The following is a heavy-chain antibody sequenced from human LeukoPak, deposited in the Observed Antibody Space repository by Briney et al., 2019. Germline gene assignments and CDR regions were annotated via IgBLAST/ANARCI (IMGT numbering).Heavy chain of an antibody. CDR3: LPLCGGSCYRFDY. CDR1: GFTFSNYA. Sequence: PGRSLRLSCAASGFTFSNYAMHWVRQALGKGLEWVAVISYDGSNKYYADSVKGRFTIPRDNSKNTLNLQMNSLRAEDTAVYYCLPLCGGSCYRFDYWGQGTLVTVSS. D-gene: IGHD2-15*01. V-gene: IGHV3-30-3*01. CDR2: ISYDGSNK. J-gene: IGHJ4*02.